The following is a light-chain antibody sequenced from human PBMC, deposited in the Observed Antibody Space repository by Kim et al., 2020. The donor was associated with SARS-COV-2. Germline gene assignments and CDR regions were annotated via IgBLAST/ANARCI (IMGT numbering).Light chain of an antibody. V-gene: IGLV1-44*01. CDR2: NDN. Sequence: QSVLTQAPSVSGTSGQRVSISCSGSYSNIGRGTVNWYRHNPESAPKLLIYNDNERPSGVPDRFSGSKSGTSASLAISGLQSEDEADYYCAAWDHSLSGLVFGTGTEVTVL. J-gene: IGLJ1*01. CDR1: YSNIGRGT. CDR3: AAWDHSLSGLV.